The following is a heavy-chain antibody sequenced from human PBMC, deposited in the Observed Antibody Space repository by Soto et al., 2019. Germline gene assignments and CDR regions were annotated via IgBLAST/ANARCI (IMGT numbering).Heavy chain of an antibody. J-gene: IGHJ3*02. D-gene: IGHD3-22*01. V-gene: IGHV4-30-2*02. CDR1: GGSISSGGYS. Sequence: SETLSLTSAVSGGSISSGGYSWSWIRQPPGKGLEWIGYIYHSGSTYYNPSLKSRVTISVDRSKNQFSLKLSSVTAADTAVYYWAAYDSSGPRPNDAFDIWGQGTMVTVSS. CDR2: IYHSGST. CDR3: AAYDSSGPRPNDAFDI.